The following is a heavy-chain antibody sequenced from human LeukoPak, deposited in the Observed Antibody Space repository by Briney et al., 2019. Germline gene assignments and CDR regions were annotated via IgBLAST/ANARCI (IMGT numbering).Heavy chain of an antibody. CDR1: GFTFSSYA. D-gene: IGHD2-21*02. CDR2: IDQDGSAT. J-gene: IGHJ4*02. Sequence: GGSLRLSCAASGFTFSSYAMSWVRQAPGKGLEWVANIDQDGSATYYADSARGRFSISRDNANNSLFLHMDSLKVEDTAIYFCARARGVEAPIKNFDYWGRGTLITVSS. V-gene: IGHV3-7*01. CDR3: ARARGVEAPIKNFDY.